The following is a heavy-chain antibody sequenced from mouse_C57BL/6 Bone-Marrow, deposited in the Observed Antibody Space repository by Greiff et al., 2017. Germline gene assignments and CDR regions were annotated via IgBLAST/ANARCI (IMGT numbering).Heavy chain of an antibody. D-gene: IGHD1-1*01. Sequence: EVQLQQSGPELVKPGASVKISCKASGYSFTDYNMNWVKQSNGKSLEWIGVINPNYGTTSYNQKFKGTATLTVDQSSSPAYMQLNSLTSETPAVYDCAGVGYCCGSSYPLAYWGQGTLVSVSA. V-gene: IGHV1-39*01. CDR3: AGVGYCCGSSYPLAY. J-gene: IGHJ3*01. CDR2: INPNYGTT. CDR1: GYSFTDYN.